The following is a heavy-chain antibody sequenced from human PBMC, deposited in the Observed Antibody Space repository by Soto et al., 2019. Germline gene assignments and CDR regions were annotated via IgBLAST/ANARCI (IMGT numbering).Heavy chain of an antibody. CDR2: VNAGNGYT. Sequence: QVHLVQSGAEVKKPGASVKVSCRSSGYTFTSNAIHWVRQAPGQSLEWMGWVNAGNGYTKYLQNFQGRVTISSDTSASTDYRELNSLRSEDTAVYYCARGAHTYGYVFDYWGQGTLVTVSS. D-gene: IGHD5-18*01. CDR3: ARGAHTYGYVFDY. CDR1: GYTFTSNA. J-gene: IGHJ4*02. V-gene: IGHV1-3*01.